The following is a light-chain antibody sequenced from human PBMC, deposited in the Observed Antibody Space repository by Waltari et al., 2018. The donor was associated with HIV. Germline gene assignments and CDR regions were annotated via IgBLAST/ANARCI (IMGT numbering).Light chain of an antibody. J-gene: IGLJ3*02. CDR2: DNS. CDR1: SSTLAPRYD. Sequence: QPLLPPPPSVSGAPGPRVPLPSTGTSSTLAPRYDLHCYQQFPGTAPKRLIYDNSNRPSGVPDRFSGSKSGTSASLAITGLQAEDEADYYCQSYDSSLRVGVFGGGTKLTVL. CDR3: QSYDSSLRVGV. V-gene: IGLV1-40*01.